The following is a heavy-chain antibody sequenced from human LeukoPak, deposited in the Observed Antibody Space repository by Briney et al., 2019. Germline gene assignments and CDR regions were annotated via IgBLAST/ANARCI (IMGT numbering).Heavy chain of an antibody. J-gene: IGHJ4*02. CDR3: ARAVYYDFWSGYYYVDY. V-gene: IGHV6-1*01. D-gene: IGHD3-3*01. CDR1: GDSVSSNSAA. CDR2: TYYRSKWYN. Sequence: SQTLSLTCAISGDSVSSNSAAWNWIRQSPSRGLEWLGRTYYRSKWYNDNAVSVKSRITINPDTSKNQFSLQLNSVTPEDTAVYYCARAVYYDFWSGYYYVDYWGQGTLVTVSS.